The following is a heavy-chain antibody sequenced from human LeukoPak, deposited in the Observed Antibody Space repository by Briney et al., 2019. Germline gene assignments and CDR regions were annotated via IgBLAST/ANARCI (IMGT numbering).Heavy chain of an antibody. J-gene: IGHJ5*02. CDR2: ISGSGGST. CDR1: GFTFSSYA. D-gene: IGHD6-6*01. CDR3: ARDSIAAHPNWFDP. V-gene: IGHV3-23*01. Sequence: GGSLRLSCAASGFTFSSYAMSWVRQAPGKGLEWVSAISGSGGSTYYADSVKGRFTISRDNAKNSLYLQMNSLRAEDTAVYYCARDSIAAHPNWFDPWGQGTLVTVSS.